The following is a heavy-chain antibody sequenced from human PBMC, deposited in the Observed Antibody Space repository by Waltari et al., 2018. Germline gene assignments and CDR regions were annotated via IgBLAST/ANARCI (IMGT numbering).Heavy chain of an antibody. J-gene: IGHJ5*02. Sequence: QVQLQESGPGLVKPSETLSLTCTVSGYSISSGYYWGWIRQPPGKGLEWIGSIYHSGSTYYNPSLKGRVTISVDTSKNQFSLKLSSVTAADTAVYYCARAGYCSSTSCYSVWFDPWGQGTLVTVSS. CDR2: IYHSGST. CDR3: ARAGYCSSTSCYSVWFDP. D-gene: IGHD2-2*01. CDR1: GYSISSGYY. V-gene: IGHV4-38-2*02.